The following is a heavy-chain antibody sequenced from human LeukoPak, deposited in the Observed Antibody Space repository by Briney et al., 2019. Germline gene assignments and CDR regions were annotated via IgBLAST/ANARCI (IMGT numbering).Heavy chain of an antibody. J-gene: IGHJ4*02. Sequence: ASVKVSCKASGYTFTSYGISWVRQAPGQGLEWMGRIIPILGIANYAQKFQGRVTITADKSTSTAYMELSSLRSEDTAVYYCARDAPLSCSGGSCYSDDTDYWGQGTLVTVSS. CDR2: IIPILGIA. D-gene: IGHD2-15*01. CDR3: ARDAPLSCSGGSCYSDDTDY. CDR1: GYTFTSYG. V-gene: IGHV1-69*04.